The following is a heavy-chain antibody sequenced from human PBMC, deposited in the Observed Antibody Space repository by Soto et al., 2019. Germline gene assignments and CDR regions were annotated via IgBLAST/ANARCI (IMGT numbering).Heavy chain of an antibody. CDR2: IKSKTDGGTT. V-gene: IGHV3-15*01. Sequence: GGSLRLSCAASGFTFSNAWMSWVRQAPGKGLEWVGRIKSKTDGGTTDYAAPVKGRFTISRDDSKNTLYLQMNSLKTEDTAVYYCTTEYSGYDQPFDYWGQGTLVTVSS. CDR1: GFTFSNAW. D-gene: IGHD5-12*01. CDR3: TTEYSGYDQPFDY. J-gene: IGHJ4*02.